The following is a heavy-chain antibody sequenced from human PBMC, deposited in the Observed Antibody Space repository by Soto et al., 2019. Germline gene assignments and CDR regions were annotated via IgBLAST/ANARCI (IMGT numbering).Heavy chain of an antibody. D-gene: IGHD2-21*01. CDR1: GFTFSSYA. V-gene: IGHV3-30-3*01. CDR2: ISYDGSNK. Sequence: QVQLVESGGGVVQPGRSLRLSCAASGFTFSSYAMQWVRQAPGKGLEWVAVISYDGSNKYYADSVKGRFTISRDNSKNTLYLQMNSLRAEDTAVYYCARDVGTILVEPWGQGTLVTVSS. CDR3: ARDVGTILVEP. J-gene: IGHJ4*02.